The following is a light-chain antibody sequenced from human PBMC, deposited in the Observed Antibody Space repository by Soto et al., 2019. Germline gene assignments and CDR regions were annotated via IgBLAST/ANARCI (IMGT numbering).Light chain of an antibody. CDR3: QKYYSNPRT. CDR2: WSS. J-gene: IGKJ1*01. Sequence: DFVMTQSPDSLAVSLGERATINCKSSQSVLYSSNNKNYLAWYQQKPGQPPKLLIYWSSTRESGVPDRFSGSGSGTDFTLTISSLQAEDVAIYYCQKYYSNPRTFGQGTKVDIK. V-gene: IGKV4-1*01. CDR1: QSVLYSSNNKNY.